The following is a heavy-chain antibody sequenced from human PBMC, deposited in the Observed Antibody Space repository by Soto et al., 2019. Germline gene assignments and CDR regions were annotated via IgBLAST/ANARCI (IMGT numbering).Heavy chain of an antibody. CDR1: GFSLSTGGVG. J-gene: IGHJ6*02. D-gene: IGHD6-13*01. V-gene: IGHV2-5*01. CDR2: IYWNDDK. CDR3: AHRGAAAVLYYYYYGMDV. Sequence: SGPTLVNPTQTLTLTCTFSGFSLSTGGVGVGWIRQPPGKALEWLALIYWNDDKRYSPSLKSRLTITKDTSKNQVVLTMTNMDPVDTATYYCAHRGAAAVLYYYYYGMDVWGQGTTVTVSS.